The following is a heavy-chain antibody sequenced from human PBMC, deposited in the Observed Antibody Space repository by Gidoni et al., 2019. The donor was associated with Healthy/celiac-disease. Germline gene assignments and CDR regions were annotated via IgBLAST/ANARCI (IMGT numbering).Heavy chain of an antibody. CDR1: GFPFSDYY. CDR2: ISSSSSYT. CDR3: ARDSLYSGSYPTEFDY. J-gene: IGHJ4*02. D-gene: IGHD1-26*01. Sequence: QVQLVESGGGLVKPGGSLRLSCAASGFPFSDYYMSWIRQAPGKGLEWVSYISSSSSYTNYADSVKGRFTISRDNAKNSLYLQMNSLRAEDTAVYYCARDSLYSGSYPTEFDYWGQGTLVTVSS. V-gene: IGHV3-11*06.